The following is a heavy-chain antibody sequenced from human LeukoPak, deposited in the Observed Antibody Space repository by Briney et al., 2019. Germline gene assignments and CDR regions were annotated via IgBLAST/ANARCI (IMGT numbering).Heavy chain of an antibody. D-gene: IGHD3-10*01. CDR3: ARDLHYYAAMDV. CDR2: IGSANKP. CDR1: GFTFSAYA. V-gene: IGHV3-23*01. Sequence: GGSLTLSCEASGFTFSAYAMTWVRQAPGKGLEWVSSIGSANKPHYSESVKGRFAISRDNSKSMMFLQLNSLRAEDTALYYCARDLHYYAAMDVWGQGTPVTVSS. J-gene: IGHJ6*02.